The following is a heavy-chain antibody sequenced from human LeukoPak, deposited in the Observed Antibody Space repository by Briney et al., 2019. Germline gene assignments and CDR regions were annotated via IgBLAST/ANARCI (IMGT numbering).Heavy chain of an antibody. CDR3: ARATCNTDCAGFDP. D-gene: IGHD2/OR15-2a*01. V-gene: IGHV1-2*02. J-gene: IGHJ5*02. Sequence: ASVKVSCKASGYTLTGYYIHWVRQAPGQGLEWMGWINPNGDGMNYAQNFQGRVTVTRDTSISTAYMELSRLRSDDMAVYYCARATCNTDCAGFDPWGQGTLVTVSS. CDR1: GYTLTGYY. CDR2: INPNGDGM.